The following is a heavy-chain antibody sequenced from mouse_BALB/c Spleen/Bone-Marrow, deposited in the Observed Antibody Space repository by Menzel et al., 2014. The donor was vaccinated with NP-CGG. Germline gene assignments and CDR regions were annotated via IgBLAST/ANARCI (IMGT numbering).Heavy chain of an antibody. CDR3: ARDVGYGNYFVY. V-gene: IGHV7-1*02. CDR1: GFTFSDFY. Sequence: EVHRVESGGGLVQPGDSLRLSCATSGFTFSDFYMEWVRQPPGKRLEWIAASRNKAKYYTTEYSASVKGRFIVSRDTSQSVLYLQMNALRAEDTAIYYCARDVGYGNYFVYWGQGTLVTVSA. J-gene: IGHJ3*01. D-gene: IGHD2-10*02. CDR2: SRNKAKYYTT.